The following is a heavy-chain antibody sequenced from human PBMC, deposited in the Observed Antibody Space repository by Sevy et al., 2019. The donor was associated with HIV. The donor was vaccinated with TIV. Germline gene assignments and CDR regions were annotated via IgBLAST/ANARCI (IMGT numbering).Heavy chain of an antibody. V-gene: IGHV4-30-2*01. CDR1: GGSISSGGYS. J-gene: IGHJ4*02. CDR3: ARGRYCSGGSCLYYFDY. D-gene: IGHD2-15*01. Sequence: SETLSLTCAVSGGSISSGGYSWSWIRQPPGKGLEWIGYIYHSGSTYYNPSLKSQVTISVDRSKNQFSLKLSSVTAADTAVYYCARGRYCSGGSCLYYFDYWGQGTLVTVSS. CDR2: IYHSGST.